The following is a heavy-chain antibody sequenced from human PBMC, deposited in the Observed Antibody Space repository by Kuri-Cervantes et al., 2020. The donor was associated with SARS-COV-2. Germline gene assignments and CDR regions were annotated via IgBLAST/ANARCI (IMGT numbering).Heavy chain of an antibody. CDR2: INPNSGGT. D-gene: IGHD3-3*01. CDR3: ARVHFYDFWSGYNDY. J-gene: IGHJ4*02. V-gene: IGHV1-2*02. Sequence: ASVKVSCKASGYTFTGYYMHWVRQAPGQGLEWMGWINPNSGGTNYAQKFQGRVTMTRDTSTSTAYMELSRLRSDDTAVYYCARVHFYDFWSGYNDYWGQGTRGTVSS. CDR1: GYTFTGYY.